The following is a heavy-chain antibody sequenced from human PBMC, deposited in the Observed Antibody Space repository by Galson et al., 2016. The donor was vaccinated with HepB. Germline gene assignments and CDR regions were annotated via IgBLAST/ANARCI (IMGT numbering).Heavy chain of an antibody. D-gene: IGHD3-22*01. J-gene: IGHJ4*02. CDR1: GFTYTNYA. Sequence: SLRLSCAASGFTYTNYAMNWVRQAPGKGLEWVSSISSGSAYIYYADSVKGRFTISRDNAENSLYLQMHSPRAEDTAVYYCARETLYDSSGYYYYFDYWGQGILVTVSS. V-gene: IGHV3-21*06. CDR3: ARETLYDSSGYYYYFDY. CDR2: ISSGSAYI.